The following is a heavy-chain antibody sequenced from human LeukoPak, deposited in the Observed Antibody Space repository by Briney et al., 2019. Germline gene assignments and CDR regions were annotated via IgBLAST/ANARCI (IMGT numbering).Heavy chain of an antibody. CDR1: GYSFTRYW. J-gene: IGHJ4*02. D-gene: IGHD2-15*01. Sequence: GESLKISCKGSGYSFTRYWIGWVRQMPGKGLEWMGIIYPGDSDTTYSPSFQGQVTISVDNSINTAYLQWSSLKASDTAMYYCARGEGVCSGGSCYQSDFWGQGTLVTVSS. CDR2: IYPGDSDT. CDR3: ARGEGVCSGGSCYQSDF. V-gene: IGHV5-51*01.